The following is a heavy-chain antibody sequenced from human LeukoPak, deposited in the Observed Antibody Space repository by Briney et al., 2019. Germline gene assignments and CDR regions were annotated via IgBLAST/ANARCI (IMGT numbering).Heavy chain of an antibody. CDR3: ARVVPAADY. D-gene: IGHD2-2*01. V-gene: IGHV3-23*01. Sequence: PGGSLRLSCAASGFTSSSYAMSWVRQAPGKGLEWVSAISGSGGSTHYADSVKGRLTISRDKSKNTLYLQMNSLGVEDTAVYYCARVVPAADYWGQGTLVTVSS. CDR1: GFTSSSYA. CDR2: ISGSGGST. J-gene: IGHJ4*02.